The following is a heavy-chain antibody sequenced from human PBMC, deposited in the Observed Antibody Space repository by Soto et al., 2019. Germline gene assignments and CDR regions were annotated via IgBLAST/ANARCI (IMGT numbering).Heavy chain of an antibody. CDR3: ASARGTPSTSHWRPQIDY. CDR2: IYYSGST. Sequence: QVQLQESGPGLVKPSQTLSLTCTVSGGSISSGGYYWSWIRQHPGKGLEWIGYIYYSGSTYYNPSLKSRVTISVDTSKNQFSLKLSSVTAADTAVYYCASARGTPSTSHWRPQIDYWGQGTLVTVSS. V-gene: IGHV4-31*03. CDR1: GGSISSGGYY. D-gene: IGHD2-2*01. J-gene: IGHJ4*02.